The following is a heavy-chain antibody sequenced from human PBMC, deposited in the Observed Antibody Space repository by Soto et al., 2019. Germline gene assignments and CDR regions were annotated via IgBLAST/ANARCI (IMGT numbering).Heavy chain of an antibody. CDR3: ARGGDFWSGAYYYYMDV. J-gene: IGHJ6*03. V-gene: IGHV3-66*01. CDR2: IYSGGST. Sequence: GGSLRLSCAASGFTVSSNYMSWVRQAPGKGLEWVSVIYSGGSTYYADSVKGRFTTSRDNSKNTLYLQMNSLRAEDTAVYYCARGGDFWSGAYYYYMDVWGKGTTVTVSS. CDR1: GFTVSSNY. D-gene: IGHD3-3*01.